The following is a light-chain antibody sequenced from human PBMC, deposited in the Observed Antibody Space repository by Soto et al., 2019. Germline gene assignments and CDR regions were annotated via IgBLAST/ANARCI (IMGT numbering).Light chain of an antibody. CDR2: EVN. CDR1: SSDVGGYKY. Sequence: QSALTQPASVSGSPGQSITISCTGTSSDVGGYKYVSWYQQHPGKVPKLMIYEVNNRPSGVSNRFSGSKSGNTASLTISGLQAEDEADYYCYSYTSTRNWVFGGGTKVTVL. CDR3: YSYTSTRNWV. V-gene: IGLV2-14*01. J-gene: IGLJ3*02.